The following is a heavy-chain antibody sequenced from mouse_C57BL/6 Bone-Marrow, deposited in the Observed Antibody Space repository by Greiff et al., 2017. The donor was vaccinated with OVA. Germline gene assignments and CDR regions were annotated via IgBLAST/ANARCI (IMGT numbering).Heavy chain of an antibody. V-gene: IGHV1-55*01. Sequence: QVQLQQPGAELVKPGASVKMSCKASGYTFTSYWITWVKQRPGQGLEWIGDIYPGSGSTNYNEKFKSKATLTVDTSSSTAYMQLSSLTSEDSAVYYCARSHTTVVDFDYWGQGTTLTVSS. CDR2: IYPGSGST. CDR3: ARSHTTVVDFDY. J-gene: IGHJ2*01. D-gene: IGHD1-1*01. CDR1: GYTFTSYW.